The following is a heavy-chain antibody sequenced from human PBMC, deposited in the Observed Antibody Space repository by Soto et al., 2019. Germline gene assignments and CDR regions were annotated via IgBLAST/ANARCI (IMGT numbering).Heavy chain of an antibody. CDR1: GGSISSGDYY. D-gene: IGHD3-16*01. J-gene: IGHJ6*02. CDR3: ARDSGGWNYYYYGMDV. Sequence: SETLSLTCTVSGGSISSGDYYWSWIRQPPGKGLEWIGYIYYSGSTYYNPSLKSRVTISVDTSKNQFSLKLSSVTAADTAVYYCARDSGGWNYYYYGMDVWGQGTTVTVSS. CDR2: IYYSGST. V-gene: IGHV4-30-4*01.